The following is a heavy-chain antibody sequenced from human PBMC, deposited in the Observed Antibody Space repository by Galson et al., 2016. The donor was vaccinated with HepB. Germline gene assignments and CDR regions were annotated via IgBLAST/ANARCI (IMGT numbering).Heavy chain of an antibody. Sequence: SVKVSCRASGYTFTSYGISWARQAPGQGLEWMGWINGYNGYTNYAQKLQGRITMTTDTSTTTAYMELRSLRSDDTAVYYCARVRRSGGSFFDYWGQGTLVTVSS. CDR3: ARVRRSGGSFFDY. V-gene: IGHV1-18*01. D-gene: IGHD2-15*01. CDR2: INGYNGYT. CDR1: GYTFTSYG. J-gene: IGHJ4*02.